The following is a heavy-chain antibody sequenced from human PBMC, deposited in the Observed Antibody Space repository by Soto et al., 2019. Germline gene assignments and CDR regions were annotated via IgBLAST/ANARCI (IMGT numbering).Heavy chain of an antibody. CDR2: IYYTGSA. Sequence: PSETLSLTCTVSGGSISTSDYYWSWIRQPPGKAPEWIGYIYYTGSAYYNPSLEGRVTISVHTSENQFSLNLRSLTAADTAVYYCAGLVRGSWFDPWGQGTLVTVSS. D-gene: IGHD3-10*01. V-gene: IGHV4-30-4*01. CDR3: AGLVRGSWFDP. J-gene: IGHJ5*02. CDR1: GGSISTSDYY.